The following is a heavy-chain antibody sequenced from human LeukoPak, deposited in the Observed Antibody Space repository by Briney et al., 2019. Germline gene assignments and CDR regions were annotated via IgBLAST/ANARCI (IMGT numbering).Heavy chain of an antibody. CDR1: GFTFSSYS. CDR2: ISSSSSYI. CDR3: ARTHDWNKDY. J-gene: IGHJ4*02. V-gene: IGHV3-21*01. D-gene: IGHD1-1*01. Sequence: GGSLRLXCAASGFTFSSYSMNWVRQAPGKGLEWVSSISSSSSYIYYADSVKGRFTISRDNAKSSLYLQMNSLRAEDTAVYYCARTHDWNKDYWGQGTLVTVSS.